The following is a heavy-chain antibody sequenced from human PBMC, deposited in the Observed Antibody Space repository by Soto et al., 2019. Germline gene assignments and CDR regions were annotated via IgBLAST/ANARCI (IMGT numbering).Heavy chain of an antibody. CDR2: ISGSGGST. CDR1: GFTFSSYA. D-gene: IGHD3-22*01. CDR3: AKGTGYDSSGYFQHSFDY. Sequence: GGSLRLSCAASGFTFSSYAMSWVRQAPGKGLEWVSAISGSGGSTYYADSVKGRFTISRDNSKNTLYLQMNSLRAEDTAVYYCAKGTGYDSSGYFQHSFDYWGQGTLVTVSS. J-gene: IGHJ4*02. V-gene: IGHV3-23*01.